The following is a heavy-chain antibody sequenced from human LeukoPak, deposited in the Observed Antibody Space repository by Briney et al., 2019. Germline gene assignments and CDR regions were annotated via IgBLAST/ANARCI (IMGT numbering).Heavy chain of an antibody. CDR1: GFTFSSYW. Sequence: PGGSLRLSCAASGFTFSSYWMHWVRQAPGKGLVWVSRINSDGSSTSYADSVKGRFTISRDNAKNTLYLQMNSLRAEDTAVYYCAISVRGVAVDYWGQGTLVTVSS. J-gene: IGHJ4*02. CDR2: INSDGSST. D-gene: IGHD3-10*01. V-gene: IGHV3-74*01. CDR3: AISVRGVAVDY.